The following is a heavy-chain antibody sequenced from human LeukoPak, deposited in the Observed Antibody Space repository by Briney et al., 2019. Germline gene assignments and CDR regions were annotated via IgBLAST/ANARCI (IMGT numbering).Heavy chain of an antibody. Sequence: KPSETLSLTCAVYGGSFSGYYWSWIRQPPGKGLEWIGEINHSGSTNYNPSLKSRVTISVDTSKNQFSLKLSSVTAADTAVYYCARASPPYGEADYWGQGTLVTVSS. CDR2: INHSGST. CDR1: GGSFSGYY. V-gene: IGHV4-34*01. D-gene: IGHD3-10*01. J-gene: IGHJ4*02. CDR3: ARASPPYGEADY.